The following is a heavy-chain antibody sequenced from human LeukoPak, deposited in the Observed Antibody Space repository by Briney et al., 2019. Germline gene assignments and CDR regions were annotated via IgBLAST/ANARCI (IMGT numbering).Heavy chain of an antibody. CDR2: ISGSGGST. Sequence: GTLSLTCAVSGGSISSSNWWSWVRQAPGKGLEWVSAISGSGGSTYYADSVKGRFTISRDNSKNTLYLQMNSLRAEDTAVYYCAKGGGYYYDSSGYNVNFDYWGQGTLVTVSS. CDR1: GGSISSSN. CDR3: AKGGGYYYDSSGYNVNFDY. D-gene: IGHD3-22*01. V-gene: IGHV3-23*01. J-gene: IGHJ4*02.